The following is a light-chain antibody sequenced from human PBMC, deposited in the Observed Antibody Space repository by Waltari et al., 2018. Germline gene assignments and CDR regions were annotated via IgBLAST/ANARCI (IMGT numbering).Light chain of an antibody. Sequence: EIVLTPSPATLSLSQGEGATLSCRASQSVSSQLVWYQQKRGQAPRLLIYDASNRATGIPARFSGSGSGTDFTLTISSLEPEDFAVYYCQQCNNSPPTFGQGTKVEIK. J-gene: IGKJ1*01. CDR3: QQCNNSPPT. CDR2: DAS. CDR1: QSVSSQ. V-gene: IGKV3-11*01.